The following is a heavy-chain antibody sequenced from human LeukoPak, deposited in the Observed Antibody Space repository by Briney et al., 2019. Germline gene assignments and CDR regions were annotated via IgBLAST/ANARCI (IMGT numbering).Heavy chain of an antibody. V-gene: IGHV4-59*01. CDR3: ARRDGYFDD. CDR2: IYYSGST. CDR1: GGSISRYH. D-gene: IGHD5-24*01. Sequence: SETLSLTCTVSGGSISRYHWSWLRPPPGRILELIGYIYYSGSTNYNPSLKSRVTISVDTSKNQFSLKLSSVTAADTAVYYCARRDGYFDDWGQGTLVTVSS. J-gene: IGHJ4*02.